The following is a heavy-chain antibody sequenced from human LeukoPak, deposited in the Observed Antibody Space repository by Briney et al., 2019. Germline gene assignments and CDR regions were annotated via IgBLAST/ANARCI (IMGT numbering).Heavy chain of an antibody. V-gene: IGHV4-34*01. CDR3: AGNYDTLTGYDY. J-gene: IGHJ4*02. D-gene: IGHD3-9*01. CDR2: VNHSGTT. CDR1: GGSFSRYY. Sequence: PSETLSLTCAVYGGSFSRYYWTWIRQPPGKGREWVGEVNHSGTTNYNSSPNSRLAISIDTSKNQFSLKLSSVTAADTAVYYCAGNYDTLTGYDYWGQGTLVTVSS.